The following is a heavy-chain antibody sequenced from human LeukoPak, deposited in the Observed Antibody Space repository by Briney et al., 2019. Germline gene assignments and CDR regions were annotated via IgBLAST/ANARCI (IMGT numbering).Heavy chain of an antibody. CDR3: ARGRYYGSRSLDY. J-gene: IGHJ4*02. V-gene: IGHV4-34*01. D-gene: IGHD3-10*01. CDR1: GGYFSGYY. Sequence: KPSETLSLTCAVDGGYFSGYYWSWIRQPPGKGLEWIGEINHSGSTNYNPSLKSRVTISVDTSKNQFSLKLSSVTAADTAVYYCARGRYYGSRSLDYWGQGTLVTVSS. CDR2: INHSGST.